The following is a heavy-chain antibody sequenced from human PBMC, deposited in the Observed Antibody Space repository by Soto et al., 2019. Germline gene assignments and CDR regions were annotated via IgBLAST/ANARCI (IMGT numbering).Heavy chain of an antibody. Sequence: QVQLVESGGGVVQPGRSLRLSCVASGFTFSSYGMHWVRQAPGKGLEWVAVIWYDGSNKYYADSVKGRCTISRDNSKNTLYLQMNSLRAEDTAVYYCARDRQGYSSGWYSGNYFDYWGQGTLVTVSS. V-gene: IGHV3-33*01. J-gene: IGHJ4*02. D-gene: IGHD6-19*01. CDR1: GFTFSSYG. CDR3: ARDRQGYSSGWYSGNYFDY. CDR2: IWYDGSNK.